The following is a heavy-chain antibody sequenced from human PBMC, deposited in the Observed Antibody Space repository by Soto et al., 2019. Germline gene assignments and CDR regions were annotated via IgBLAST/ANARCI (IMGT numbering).Heavy chain of an antibody. Sequence: SETLSLTCNVTGDSIKTHYWSWIRQAPGKGLGWIGYIYYSGSTLYNPSLKRRVTISADTAKNQFSLRLTSLTAADTAVYYCASGWMAAFDNWGQGTLVTVSS. CDR2: IYYSGST. CDR3: ASGWMAAFDN. CDR1: GDSIKTHY. D-gene: IGHD2-2*03. J-gene: IGHJ4*02. V-gene: IGHV4-59*11.